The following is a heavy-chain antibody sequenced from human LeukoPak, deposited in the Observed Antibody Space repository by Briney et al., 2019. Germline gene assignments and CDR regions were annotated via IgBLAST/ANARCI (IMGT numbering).Heavy chain of an antibody. CDR2: ISYDGSNK. D-gene: IGHD2-15*01. Sequence: GGSLRLFCAAAAFTFSSYGLLWVRHAPGKGLQWVTVISYDGSNKYYEGSAKGRFTISGDNSKCTLYLQMNSLRAEDTAVYYCAKDFETRLRTRYCSGGSCYWAYYYYGMDVWGQGTTVTVSS. CDR1: AFTFSSYG. J-gene: IGHJ6*02. CDR3: AKDFETRLRTRYCSGGSCYWAYYYYGMDV. V-gene: IGHV3-30*18.